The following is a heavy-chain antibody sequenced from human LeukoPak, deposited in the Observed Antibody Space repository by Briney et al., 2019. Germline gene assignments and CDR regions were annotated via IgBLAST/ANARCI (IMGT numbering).Heavy chain of an antibody. D-gene: IGHD3-16*01. V-gene: IGHV1-18*01. J-gene: IGHJ6*02. CDR3: ARRGLGMITFGGSWSVDYYGMDV. Sequence: ASVRVSCKASGYTFTSYGISWVRQAPGQGLEWMGWISAYNGNTNYAQKLQGRVTMTTDTSTSTAYMELRSLRSDDTAVYYCARRGLGMITFGGSWSVDYYGMDVWGQGTTVTVSS. CDR2: ISAYNGNT. CDR1: GYTFTSYG.